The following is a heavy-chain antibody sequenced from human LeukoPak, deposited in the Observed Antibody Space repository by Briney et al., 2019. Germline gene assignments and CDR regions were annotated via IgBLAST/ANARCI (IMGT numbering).Heavy chain of an antibody. CDR1: GYSFTSYW. V-gene: IGHV5-51*01. CDR2: INPGDSDT. D-gene: IGHD2-2*01. J-gene: IGHJ6*02. Sequence: GESLKISCKGSGYSFTSYWIGWVRQMPGKGLEWMGIINPGDSDTRYSPSFQGQVTISADKSISTAYLQWSSLKVSDTAMYYCAKGLGYCSSTSCYNYYFGMDVWGQGTTVTVSS. CDR3: AKGLGYCSSTSCYNYYFGMDV.